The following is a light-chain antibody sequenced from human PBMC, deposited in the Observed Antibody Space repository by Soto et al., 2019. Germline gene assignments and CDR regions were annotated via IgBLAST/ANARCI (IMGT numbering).Light chain of an antibody. CDR3: SSYTSSSTLYV. V-gene: IGLV2-14*01. CDR2: EVS. Sequence: QSVLTQPASVSGSPGQSITISCTGTSSDVGVYNYVSWYQQHPGKAPKLMIYEVSNRPSGVSNRFSGSKSGNTASLTISGLQAEDEADYYCSSYTSSSTLYVFGTGTKVTVL. CDR1: SSDVGVYNY. J-gene: IGLJ1*01.